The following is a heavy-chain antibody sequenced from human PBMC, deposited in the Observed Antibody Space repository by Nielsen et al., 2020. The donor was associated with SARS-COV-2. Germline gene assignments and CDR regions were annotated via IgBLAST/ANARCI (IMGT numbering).Heavy chain of an antibody. V-gene: IGHV3-15*01. J-gene: IGHJ4*02. CDR3: AKLDRGVTTGSFDY. CDR2: IKSKTDGGTT. Sequence: GESLKISCAASGFTFSDAWMSWVRQAPGKGLEWVGRIKSKTDGGTTDYAAPVKGRFTISRNDSKNTLYLQMNSLKTEDTAVYYCAKLDRGVTTGSFDYWGQGTLVTVSS. D-gene: IGHD1-14*01. CDR1: GFTFSDAW.